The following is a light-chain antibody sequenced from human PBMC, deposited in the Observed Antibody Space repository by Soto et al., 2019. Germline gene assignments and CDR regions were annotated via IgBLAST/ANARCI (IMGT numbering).Light chain of an antibody. V-gene: IGLV2-8*01. J-gene: IGLJ3*02. Sequence: QSALTQPPSASGSPGQSVTISCTGTSSDVGAYNYVSWYQQHAGKAPKLVIYEVTKRPSGVPDRFSGSKSANTASLTVSGLQAEAESHYCCSSFASSNTWVFGGGTKLTVL. CDR2: EVT. CDR3: SSFASSNTWV. CDR1: SSDVGAYNY.